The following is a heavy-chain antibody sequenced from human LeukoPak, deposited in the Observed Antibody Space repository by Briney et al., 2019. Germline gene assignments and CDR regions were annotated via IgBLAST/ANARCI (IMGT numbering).Heavy chain of an antibody. V-gene: IGHV3-48*02. CDR1: GFTFSSYS. D-gene: IGHD2-21*01. CDR3: ARLYSEGGFYYYGMDV. Sequence: GGSLRLSCAASGFTFSSYSMNWVRQAPGKGLEWVSYISSSSSTIYYADSVKGRFTISRDNAKNSLYLQMNSLRDEDTAVYYCARLYSEGGFYYYGMDVWGQGTLVTVSS. CDR2: ISSSSSTI. J-gene: IGHJ6*02.